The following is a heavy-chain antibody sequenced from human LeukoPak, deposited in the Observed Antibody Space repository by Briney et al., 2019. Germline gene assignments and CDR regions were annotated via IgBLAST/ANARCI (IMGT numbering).Heavy chain of an antibody. Sequence: GESLKISCKGSGYSFTSYWISWVRQMPGKGLEWMGRIDPSDSYTNYSPSFQGHVTISADKSICTAYLQWSSLKASDTAMYYCAGGRATIRWFDPWGQGTLVTVSS. CDR2: IDPSDSYT. CDR3: AGGRATIRWFDP. V-gene: IGHV5-10-1*01. J-gene: IGHJ5*02. CDR1: GYSFTSYW. D-gene: IGHD1-26*01.